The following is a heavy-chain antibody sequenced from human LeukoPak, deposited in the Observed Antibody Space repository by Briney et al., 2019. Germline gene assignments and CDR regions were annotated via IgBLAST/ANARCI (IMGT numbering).Heavy chain of an antibody. J-gene: IGHJ3*02. CDR2: IWYDGSNK. Sequence: GRSLRLSCAASGFTFSSYGMHWVRQAPGKGLEWVAVIWYDGSNKYYADSVKGRITISRDNSKNTLYLQRNSLRAEDTAVYYCARDCSGGSCDAFDIWGQGTMVTVSS. CDR3: ARDCSGGSCDAFDI. V-gene: IGHV3-33*01. CDR1: GFTFSSYG. D-gene: IGHD2-15*01.